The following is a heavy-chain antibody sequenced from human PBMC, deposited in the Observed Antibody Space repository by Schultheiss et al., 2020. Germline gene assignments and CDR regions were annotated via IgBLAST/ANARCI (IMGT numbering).Heavy chain of an antibody. J-gene: IGHJ6*02. CDR3: ARGNYYGSGPPPRHTDMDV. CDR1: GYTFTSYY. Sequence: ALVKVSCKASGYTFTSYYMHWVRQAPGQGLEWMGIINPSGGSTSYAQKFQGRVTMTRDTSTSTVYMELSSLRSEDTAVYYCARGNYYGSGPPPRHTDMDVWGQGTTVTVSS. D-gene: IGHD3-10*01. V-gene: IGHV1-46*03. CDR2: INPSGGST.